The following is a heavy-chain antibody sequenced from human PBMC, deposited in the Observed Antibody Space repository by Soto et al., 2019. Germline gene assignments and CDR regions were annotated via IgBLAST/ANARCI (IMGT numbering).Heavy chain of an antibody. CDR2: IKQDGSEK. CDR3: ARTKMFDY. V-gene: IGHV3-7*01. Sequence: GGFLRLSCAASGLIFSNYLMGWVRQAPGKGLEWVASIKQDGSEKYYSDSVKGRCAISRDNAKNSLYLQMNSLRAEDTAVYYCARTKMFDYWGQGTLVTVSS. CDR1: GLIFSNYL. J-gene: IGHJ4*02.